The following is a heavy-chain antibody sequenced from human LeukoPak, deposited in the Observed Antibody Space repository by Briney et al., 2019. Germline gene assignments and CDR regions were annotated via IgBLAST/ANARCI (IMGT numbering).Heavy chain of an antibody. D-gene: IGHD2-21*01. V-gene: IGHV4-39*01. CDR2: IYYSGNT. J-gene: IGHJ5*02. Sequence: SETLSLTCTVSGGSISSSSYYWGWIRQPPGKGLEWIGSIYYSGNTYYNPSLKSRVTISVDTSKNQFSLKLSSVTAADTAVYYCARQRILFHSPGNWFDPWGQGTLVTVSS. CDR1: GGSISSSSYY. CDR3: ARQRILFHSPGNWFDP.